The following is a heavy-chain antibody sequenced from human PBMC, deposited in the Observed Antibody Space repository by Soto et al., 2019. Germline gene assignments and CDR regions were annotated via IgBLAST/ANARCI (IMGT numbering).Heavy chain of an antibody. CDR1: AFTLTSYW. CDR3: ARGGVRSYYYGMDV. CDR2: KKQDGREK. V-gene: IGHV3-7*03. J-gene: IGHJ6*02. Sequence: PGLCRRLSWPAAAFTLTSYWMSWARQAPGKGLEWVANKKQDGREKYFVASVKSRFIISRDKAKSALSEQMNRLIAETTPLYYCARGGVRSYYYGMDVWGPGTTVTVSS.